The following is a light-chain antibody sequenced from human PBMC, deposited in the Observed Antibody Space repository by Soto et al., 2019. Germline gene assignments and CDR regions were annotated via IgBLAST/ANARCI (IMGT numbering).Light chain of an antibody. CDR1: SRDIGNYNY. CDR2: EVT. Sequence: LTHPASVSRSPGQSITISCTGTSRDIGNYNYVSWYQHHPGKAPKLMIYEVTSRPSGVSDRFSGSKSGMTASLTISGLQPEDEADYFCASYRSANTLVVFGTGTKVTVL. CDR3: ASYRSANTLVV. V-gene: IGLV2-14*01. J-gene: IGLJ1*01.